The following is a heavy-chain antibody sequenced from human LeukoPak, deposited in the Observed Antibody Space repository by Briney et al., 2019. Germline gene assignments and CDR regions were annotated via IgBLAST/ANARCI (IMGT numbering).Heavy chain of an antibody. Sequence: ASVKVSCKASGGTLSSYAISWVRQAPGQGLEWMGGIIPIFGTANYAQKFQGRVTITADESTSTAYMELSSLRSEDTAVYYCAGSPSGSYPFDYWGQGTLVTVSS. CDR2: IIPIFGTA. D-gene: IGHD1-26*01. J-gene: IGHJ4*02. CDR3: AGSPSGSYPFDY. CDR1: GGTLSSYA. V-gene: IGHV1-69*13.